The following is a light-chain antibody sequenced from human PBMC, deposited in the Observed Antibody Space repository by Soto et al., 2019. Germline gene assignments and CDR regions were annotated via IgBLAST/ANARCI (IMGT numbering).Light chain of an antibody. J-gene: IGKJ1*01. CDR3: QQYRT. CDR1: QTVRNNY. V-gene: IGKV3D-20*02. Sequence: EIAMPQSPATLSVSPGERATLSCRASQTVRNNYLSWYQQKPGQAPRLLIYDASSRATGIPDRFSGGGSGTDFTLTISRLEPEDFAVYYCQQYRTFGQGTKVDI. CDR2: DAS.